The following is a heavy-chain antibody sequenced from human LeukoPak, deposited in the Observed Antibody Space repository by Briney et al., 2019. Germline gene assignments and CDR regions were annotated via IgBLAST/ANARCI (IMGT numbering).Heavy chain of an antibody. D-gene: IGHD3-22*01. CDR1: GGSISSGGYY. V-gene: IGHV4-30-2*01. J-gene: IGHJ4*02. CDR2: IYHSGST. CDR3: ARDSGAIDDSSGYLYY. Sequence: SETLSLTCTVSGGSISSGGYYWSWIRQPPGKGLEWIGYIYHSGSTYYNPSLKSRVTISVDRSKNQFSLKLSSVTAADTAVYYCARDSGAIDDSSGYLYYWGQGTLVTVSS.